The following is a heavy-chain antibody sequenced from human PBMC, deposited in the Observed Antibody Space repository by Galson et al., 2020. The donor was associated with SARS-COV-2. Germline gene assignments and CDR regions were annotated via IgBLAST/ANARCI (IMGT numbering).Heavy chain of an antibody. CDR2: IYYSGGT. CDR3: ARVGGNDGWNWFDP. Sequence: SETLSLTCSVSGGYMSKYYWSWIRQSPGKGLEWIGNIYYSGGTKYNPSLKSRVSMSVDTSENQFSLKLNSVTAADTAVYYCARVGGNDGWNWFDPWGQGTLVTVSS. D-gene: IGHD1-1*01. J-gene: IGHJ5*02. CDR1: GGYMSKYY. V-gene: IGHV4-59*01.